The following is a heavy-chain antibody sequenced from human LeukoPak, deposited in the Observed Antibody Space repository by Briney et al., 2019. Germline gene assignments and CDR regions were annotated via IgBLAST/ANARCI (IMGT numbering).Heavy chain of an antibody. D-gene: IGHD3-3*01. J-gene: IGHJ3*02. V-gene: IGHV1-69*05. CDR3: ARDRSLPYYDFWSGYSDAFDI. CDR1: GGTFSSYA. Sequence: ASVKVSCKASGGTFSSYAISWVRQAPGQGLEWMGGIIPIFGTANYAQKFQGRVTITTDEPTSTAYMELSSLRSEDTAVYYCARDRSLPYYDFWSGYSDAFDIWGQGTMVTVSS. CDR2: IIPIFGTA.